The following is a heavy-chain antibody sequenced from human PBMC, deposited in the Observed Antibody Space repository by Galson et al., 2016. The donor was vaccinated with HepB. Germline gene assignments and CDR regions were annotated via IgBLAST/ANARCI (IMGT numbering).Heavy chain of an antibody. J-gene: IGHJ5*02. V-gene: IGHV1-69*10. D-gene: IGHD3-3*01. CDR2: IMPMLDRT. CDR3: ARATSGYFDH. Sequence: VKVSCKASGGAFINYALSWVRQAPGQGLEWMGRIMPMLDRTDYAQRFQGRLTITADKSSNTAYMELNSLRSADTAVYYCARATSGYFDHWGQGTLVSVSS. CDR1: GGAFINYA.